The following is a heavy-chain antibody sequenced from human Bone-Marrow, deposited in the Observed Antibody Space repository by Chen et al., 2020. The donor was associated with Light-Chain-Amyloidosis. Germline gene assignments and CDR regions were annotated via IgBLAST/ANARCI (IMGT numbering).Heavy chain of an antibody. V-gene: IGHV3-23*04. J-gene: IGHJ3*02. D-gene: IGHD3-9*01. CDR1: GFAFSSYA. CDR2: IGGGGGRT. CDR3: AKDISYDDILPGYPADAFDI. Sequence: EVQLVESGGGLLQRGGSLRLSCAAPGFAFSSYAMSWVRQGPGKGVGGVSVIGGGGGRTYYGDSVKGRITISRDNSKNGLFLQMKRLRAEDTAVYYCAKDISYDDILPGYPADAFDIWGQGTMVTVSS.